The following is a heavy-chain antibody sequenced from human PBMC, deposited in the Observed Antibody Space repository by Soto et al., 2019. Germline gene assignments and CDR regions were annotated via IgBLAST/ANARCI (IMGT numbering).Heavy chain of an antibody. CDR2: IYWNDDK. CDR1: GFSLRTSGVG. Sequence: SGPTLVNPTQTLTLTCIFSGFSLRTSGVGVGWIRQPPGKALEWLGFIYWNDDKRYSPSLKSRLTITKDTSKNQVVLTMTNMDPVDTATYYCAKSGSSGWYGWFDPWGQGALVTVSS. D-gene: IGHD6-19*01. V-gene: IGHV2-5*01. J-gene: IGHJ5*02. CDR3: AKSGSSGWYGWFDP.